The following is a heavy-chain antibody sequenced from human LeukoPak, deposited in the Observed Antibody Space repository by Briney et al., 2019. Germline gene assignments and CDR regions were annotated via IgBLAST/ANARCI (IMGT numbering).Heavy chain of an antibody. J-gene: IGHJ5*02. CDR2: ISWNSRSI. D-gene: IGHD2-2*01. CDR3: TKGSCSSTNCYAAWFDP. V-gene: IGHV3-9*03. CDR1: GFTFDDYA. Sequence: PGGSLRLSCAASGFTFDDYAMHWVRQAPGKGLEWVSGISWNSRSIVYADSVKGRFTISRDNAKNSLYLQMNSLRAEDMALYYCTKGSCSSTNCYAAWFDPWGQGTLVTVSS.